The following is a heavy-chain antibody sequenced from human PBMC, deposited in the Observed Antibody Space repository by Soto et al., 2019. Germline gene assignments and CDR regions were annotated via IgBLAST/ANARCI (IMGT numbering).Heavy chain of an antibody. CDR3: ARGVGQFDY. J-gene: IGHJ4*02. CDR2: INSGNGNT. Sequence: QVQLVQCGAEVKKPGASVKVSCKASGYTFTSYAMHCARQAPGHRLEWMGWINSGNGNTTYSQTFQGRVTITRDTSASTAYMELSSLRSEDTAVYYCARGVGQFDYWGQGTLVTVSS. D-gene: IGHD3-10*01. CDR1: GYTFTSYA. V-gene: IGHV1-3*01.